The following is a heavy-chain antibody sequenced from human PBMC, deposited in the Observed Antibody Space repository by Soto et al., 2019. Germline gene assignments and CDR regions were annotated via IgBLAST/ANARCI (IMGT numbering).Heavy chain of an antibody. D-gene: IGHD2-15*01. CDR1: GFTFSSYA. J-gene: IGHJ4*02. V-gene: IGHV3-23*01. CDR2: IDGSGGDT. CDR3: VKETVAASYVETSPFDF. Sequence: EVQLLESGGGLVQPGGSLRLSCTASGFTFSSYAMGWVRQAPGTGLERVSVIDGSGGDTSLADSVKSRFTIFRDKAKITLYRHMNSLRAEDTARYYCVKETVAASYVETSPFDFWGQGTLFTVSS.